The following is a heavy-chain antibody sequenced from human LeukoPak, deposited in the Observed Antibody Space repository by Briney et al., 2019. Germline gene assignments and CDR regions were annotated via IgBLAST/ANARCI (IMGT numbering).Heavy chain of an antibody. CDR1: GGSFSGYY. V-gene: IGHV4-34*01. CDR3: ARGGEGHYFGSASQDY. D-gene: IGHD3-10*01. J-gene: IGHJ4*02. Sequence: PSETLSLTCTVYGGSFSGYYWSWIRQPPGRGLEWIGEINHSGSTNYKPSLKSRVTLSLDTSRNQFSLKLPSVTAADTAVYYCARGGEGHYFGSASQDYWGQGTLVTVSS. CDR2: INHSGST.